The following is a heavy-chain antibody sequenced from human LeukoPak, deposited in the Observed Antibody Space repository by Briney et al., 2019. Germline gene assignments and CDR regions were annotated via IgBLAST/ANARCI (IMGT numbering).Heavy chain of an antibody. D-gene: IGHD3-16*02. CDR3: ARSHDHLWGNYPDY. Sequence: SETLSLTCDVSGGSLDSTNWWNWVRQPPGKGLEWIGEIHHGGRINYNPSLKSRVTLSVDKSKNQFSLRLNSVTAADTAMYYCARSHDHLWGNYPDYWGQGTLVTVSS. CDR1: GGSLDSTNW. V-gene: IGHV4/OR15-8*01. J-gene: IGHJ4*02. CDR2: IHHGGRI.